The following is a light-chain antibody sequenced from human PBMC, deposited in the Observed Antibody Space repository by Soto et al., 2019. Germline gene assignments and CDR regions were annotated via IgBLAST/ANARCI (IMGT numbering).Light chain of an antibody. CDR1: QIVTSDY. V-gene: IGKV3-20*01. Sequence: EIVLTQSPGTLSLSPGERATLSCRASQIVTSDYLAWYQQKPGQAPRLLLHGASTRASGIPDRFIGSGSGTDFTLTITRLEPEDFAVFHCQQYGRSPATFGQGTKLEIK. CDR2: GAS. J-gene: IGKJ2*01. CDR3: QQYGRSPAT.